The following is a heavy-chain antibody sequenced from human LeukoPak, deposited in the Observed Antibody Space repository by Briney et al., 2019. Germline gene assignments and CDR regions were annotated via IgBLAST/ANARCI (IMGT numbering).Heavy chain of an antibody. V-gene: IGHV4-31*03. Sequence: SETLSLTCTVSGGSISSGGYYWSWIRQHPGKGLEWIGYIYYSGSTYYNPSLKSRVTISVDTSKNQFSLRLSSVTAADTAVYYYARGRRGYCSSTSCPKFDYWGQGTLVTVSS. CDR1: GGSISSGGYY. CDR3: ARGRRGYCSSTSCPKFDY. D-gene: IGHD2-2*01. CDR2: IYYSGST. J-gene: IGHJ4*02.